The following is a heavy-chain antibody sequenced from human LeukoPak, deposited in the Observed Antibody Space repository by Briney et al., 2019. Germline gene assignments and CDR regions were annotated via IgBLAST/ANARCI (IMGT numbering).Heavy chain of an antibody. CDR1: GYTFTGYY. J-gene: IGHJ5*02. V-gene: IGHV1-2*02. Sequence: VASVKVSCKASGYTFTGYYMHWVRQAPGQGLEWVGWINPNSGGTNYAQKFQGRVTMTRDTSISTAYMELSRLRSDDTAVYYCARDCTAVAGTWFDPWGQGTLVTVSS. CDR3: ARDCTAVAGTWFDP. CDR2: INPNSGGT. D-gene: IGHD6-19*01.